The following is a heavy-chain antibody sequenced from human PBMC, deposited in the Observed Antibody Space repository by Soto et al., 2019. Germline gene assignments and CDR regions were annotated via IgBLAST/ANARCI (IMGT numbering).Heavy chain of an antibody. V-gene: IGHV1-18*04. D-gene: IGHD2-2*02. Sequence: ASVKVSCKTSGYTFTDYSMNWVRQAPGQRLEWMGWINTHNGHTQYSPRFDDRVTMTTDPSTSTAYMELKDLRSDDTAVYYCARTDTWAYWGQGTLVTVSS. CDR2: INTHNGHT. J-gene: IGHJ4*02. CDR3: ARTDTWAY. CDR1: GYTFTDYS.